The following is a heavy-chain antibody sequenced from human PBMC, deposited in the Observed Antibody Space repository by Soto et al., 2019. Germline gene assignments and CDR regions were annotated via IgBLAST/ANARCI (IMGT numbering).Heavy chain of an antibody. J-gene: IGHJ4*02. V-gene: IGHV3-48*02. CDR2: ISSSSTI. D-gene: IGHD3-10*01. CDR3: ARDLWQGGRELTFGY. Sequence: EVQLVESGGGLVQPGGSLRLSCAASGFTFSSYSMNWVRQAPVKGLEWVSYISSSSTIYYADSVKGRFTISRDNAKNSLYLQMNSLRDEDTAVYYCARDLWQGGRELTFGYWGQGTLVTVSS. CDR1: GFTFSSYS.